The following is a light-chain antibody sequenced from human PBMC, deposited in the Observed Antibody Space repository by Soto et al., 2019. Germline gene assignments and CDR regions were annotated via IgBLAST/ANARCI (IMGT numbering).Light chain of an antibody. J-gene: IGKJ1*01. CDR2: GAS. Sequence: SCRASRGVSANYLAWYQQKPGQAPTLLIYGASIRAAGIPDRFSGIGHGTDFTRTISRLAADHFTRYSYLEYGSSPRGFGQGTKVDI. CDR1: RGVSANY. V-gene: IGKV3-20*01. CDR3: LEYGSSPRG.